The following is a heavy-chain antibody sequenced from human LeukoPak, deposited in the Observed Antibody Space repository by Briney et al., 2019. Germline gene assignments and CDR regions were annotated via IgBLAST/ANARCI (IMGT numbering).Heavy chain of an antibody. J-gene: IGHJ4*02. D-gene: IGHD4-23*01. CDR1: GGSFSGYY. CDR3: ARAGGYGGNTHFDY. V-gene: IGHV4-34*01. CDR2: INHSGST. Sequence: ASETLSLTCAVYGGSFSGYYWSWIRQPPGKGLEWIGEINHSGSTNYNPSLKSRVTISVDTSKNQFSLKLSSVTAADTAVYYCARAGGYGGNTHFDYWGQGTLVTVSS.